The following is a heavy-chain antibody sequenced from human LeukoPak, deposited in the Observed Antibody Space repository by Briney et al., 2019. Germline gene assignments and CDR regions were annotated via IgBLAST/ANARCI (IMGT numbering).Heavy chain of an antibody. D-gene: IGHD3-22*01. J-gene: IGHJ4*02. CDR2: IYSGGST. V-gene: IGHV3-53*01. CDR3: AGTIVGKWAVDY. Sequence: GGSLRLSCAASGFTVSRNYMTWVLQAPGKGLEWVSVIYSGGSTYYADSVKGRFTISRDNSKNTLYLQMNSLRAEDTAVYYCAGTIVGKWAVDYWGQGTLVTVSS. CDR1: GFTVSRNY.